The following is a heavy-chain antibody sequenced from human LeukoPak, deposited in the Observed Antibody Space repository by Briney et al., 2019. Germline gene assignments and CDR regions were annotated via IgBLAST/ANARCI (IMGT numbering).Heavy chain of an antibody. CDR1: GDSVSSNSAA. V-gene: IGHV6-1*01. Sequence: SQTLSLTCAISGDSVSSNSAAWNWIRQSPSRGLEWLGRTYYRSKWYNDYPVSVKSRITIHPDTSKNQFSLQLNSVTPEDTAVYYCAREKLEWELPQYYFDYWGQGTLVTVSS. CDR2: TYYRSKWYN. J-gene: IGHJ4*02. D-gene: IGHD1-26*01. CDR3: AREKLEWELPQYYFDY.